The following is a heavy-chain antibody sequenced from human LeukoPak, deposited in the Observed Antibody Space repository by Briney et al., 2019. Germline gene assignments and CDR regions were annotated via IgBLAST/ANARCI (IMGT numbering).Heavy chain of an antibody. CDR3: ARVYGLLRDAFDI. CDR2: ISSSSSSYI. CDR1: GFTFSSYS. D-gene: IGHD1-26*01. Sequence: GGSLRLSCAASGFTFSSYSMNWVRQAPGKGLEWVSSISSSSSSYIYYADSVKGRFTISRDNAKNSLYLQMNSLRAEDTAVYYCARVYGLLRDAFDIWGQGTMVTVSS. J-gene: IGHJ3*02. V-gene: IGHV3-21*01.